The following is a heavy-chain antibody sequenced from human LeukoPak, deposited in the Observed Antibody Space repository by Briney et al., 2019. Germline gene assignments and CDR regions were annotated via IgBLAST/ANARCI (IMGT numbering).Heavy chain of an antibody. CDR2: ISAYNGNT. CDR3: ARGMGTTDNYYYGMDV. D-gene: IGHD2/OR15-2a*01. V-gene: IGHV1-18*01. J-gene: IGHJ6*02. Sequence: ASVKVSCKASGYTFTSYGISWVRQAPGQGLAWMGWISAYNGNTNYAQKLQGRVTMTTDTSTSTAYMELRSLRSDDTAVYYCARGMGTTDNYYYGMDVWGQGTTVTVSS. CDR1: GYTFTSYG.